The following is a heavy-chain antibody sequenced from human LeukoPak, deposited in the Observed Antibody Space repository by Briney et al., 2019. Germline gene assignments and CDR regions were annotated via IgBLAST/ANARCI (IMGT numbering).Heavy chain of an antibody. J-gene: IGHJ6*04. CDR2: IYYSGST. CDR1: GGSISSYY. Sequence: SETLSLTCTVSGGSISSYYWSWIRQPPGKGLEWIGYIYYSGSTNYNPSLNSRVTISVDTSKNEFSLKLNSVTAADTAVYYCAREGMVATIRSPYYYYAMDVWGKGTTVTVSS. CDR3: AREGMVATIRSPYYYYAMDV. D-gene: IGHD5-12*01. V-gene: IGHV4-59*01.